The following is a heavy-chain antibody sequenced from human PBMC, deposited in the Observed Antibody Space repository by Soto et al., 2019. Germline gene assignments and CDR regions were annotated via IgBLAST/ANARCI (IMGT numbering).Heavy chain of an antibody. CDR2: IIPIFGTA. J-gene: IGHJ4*02. D-gene: IGHD5-18*01. Sequence: SVKVSFKASGGTFSSYAISWVRQAPGQGLEWMGGIIPIFGTANYAQKFQGRVTITADESTSTAYMELSSLRSEDTAVYYCARGLQLPYYFDYWAQGTLVTVSS. CDR1: GGTFSSYA. CDR3: ARGLQLPYYFDY. V-gene: IGHV1-69*13.